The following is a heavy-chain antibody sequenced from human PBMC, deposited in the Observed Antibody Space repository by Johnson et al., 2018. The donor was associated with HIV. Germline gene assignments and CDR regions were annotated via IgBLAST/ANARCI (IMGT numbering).Heavy chain of an antibody. V-gene: IGHV3-33*06. CDR2: IWYDGSNE. J-gene: IGHJ3*02. Sequence: QVQLVESGGGVVQPGRSLRLSCAASGFTFNSYAMHWVRQAPGKGLEWVSVIWYDGSNEYYADSVKGRFTISRDNSKNTLYLHMSSLRLEDTAVYYCAKGQVARGAFDIWGQGTTVTVSS. CDR1: GFTFNSYA. CDR3: AKGQVARGAFDI.